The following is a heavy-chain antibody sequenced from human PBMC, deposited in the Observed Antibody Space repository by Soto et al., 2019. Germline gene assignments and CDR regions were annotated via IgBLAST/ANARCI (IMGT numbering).Heavy chain of an antibody. D-gene: IGHD1-26*01. Sequence: GGSLRLSCAALGFTFSDYYMSWIRQAPGKGLEWVAYISGSSYNTNYADSVKGRFTISRDNAKNSLYLQMNSLRAEDTAVYYCGRYRGPDYWGQGTLVTVSS. CDR1: GFTFSDYY. V-gene: IGHV3-11*03. CDR2: ISGSSYNT. J-gene: IGHJ4*02. CDR3: GRYRGPDY.